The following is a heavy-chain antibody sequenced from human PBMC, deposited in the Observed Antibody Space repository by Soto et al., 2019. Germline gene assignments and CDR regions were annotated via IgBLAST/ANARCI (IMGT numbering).Heavy chain of an antibody. J-gene: IGHJ4*02. V-gene: IGHV5-10-1*01. CDR2: IDPSDSYS. D-gene: IGHD6-19*01. Sequence: GESLKISCKGSGYSFTSYSISWVRQMPGKGLEWMGRIDPSDSYSNYRPSFQGHVTMSADKSINTAYLQWSSLKASDTAMYYCARRIAVDVAGFDYWGQGTLVTVSS. CDR1: GYSFTSYS. CDR3: ARRIAVDVAGFDY.